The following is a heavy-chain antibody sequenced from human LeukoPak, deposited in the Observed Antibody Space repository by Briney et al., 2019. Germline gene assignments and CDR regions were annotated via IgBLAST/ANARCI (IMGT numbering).Heavy chain of an antibody. Sequence: SETLSLTCTVSGGSISSYYWSWIRQSPGKGLEWIGFIYYSGSANYNPSLRSRVTISVDTSKNQFSLKLTSVTAADTAVYYCARTGVVATSYFFDYWGQGTLVTVSS. CDR3: ARTGVVATSYFFDY. J-gene: IGHJ4*02. V-gene: IGHV4-59*01. CDR2: IYYSGSA. D-gene: IGHD5-12*01. CDR1: GGSISSYY.